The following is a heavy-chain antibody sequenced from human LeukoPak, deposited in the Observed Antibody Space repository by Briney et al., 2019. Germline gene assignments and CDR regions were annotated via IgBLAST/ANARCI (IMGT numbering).Heavy chain of an antibody. D-gene: IGHD1-26*01. CDR2: IYHSGST. V-gene: IGHV4-38-2*02. CDR3: ARWAGIVGATSFDY. CDR1: GYSISSGYF. Sequence: SETLSLTCTVSGYSISSGYFWGWIRQPPGKGLEWIGSIYHSGSTSYNPSLKSRLTISVDTSKNQFSLKLSSVTAADTAVYYCARWAGIVGATSFDYWGQGTLVTVSS. J-gene: IGHJ4*02.